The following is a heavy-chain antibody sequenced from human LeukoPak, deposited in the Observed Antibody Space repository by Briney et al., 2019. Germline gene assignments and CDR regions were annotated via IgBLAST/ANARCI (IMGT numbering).Heavy chain of an antibody. CDR2: ISAYNGNT. CDR3: ARSYCSSTSCSLTDY. J-gene: IGHJ4*02. Sequence: ASVKVSCKASDYTFTSYGISWVRQAPGQGLEWMGWISAYNGNTNYAQKLQGRVTMTTDTSTSTAYMELRSLRSDDTAVYYCARSYCSSTSCSLTDYWGQGTLVTVSS. D-gene: IGHD2-2*01. V-gene: IGHV1-18*01. CDR1: DYTFTSYG.